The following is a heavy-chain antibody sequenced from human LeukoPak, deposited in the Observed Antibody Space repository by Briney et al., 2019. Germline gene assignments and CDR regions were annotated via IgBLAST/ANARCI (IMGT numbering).Heavy chain of an antibody. J-gene: IGHJ5*02. V-gene: IGHV1-8*01. CDR2: MNPNSGNT. Sequence: ASVKVSCKASGYTFTSYDINWVRQATGQGLEWMGWMNPNSGNTGYAQKFQGRVTMTRNTSISTAHMELSSLRSEDTAVYYCARQAIAAAGNPWGQGTLVAVSS. D-gene: IGHD6-13*01. CDR3: ARQAIAAAGNP. CDR1: GYTFTSYD.